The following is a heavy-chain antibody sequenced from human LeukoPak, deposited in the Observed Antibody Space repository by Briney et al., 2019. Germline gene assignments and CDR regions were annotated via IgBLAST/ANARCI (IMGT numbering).Heavy chain of an antibody. Sequence: PGGSLRLSCAASGFTFSSYSMNWVRQAPGKGLEWVSYISSSSSTIYYADSVKGRFTISRDNAKNSLYLQMNSLRAEDTAVYYCTTPRWVTTFSDAFDIWAQGTMVTVSS. CDR1: GFTFSSYS. D-gene: IGHD4-17*01. CDR2: ISSSSSTI. CDR3: TTPRWVTTFSDAFDI. V-gene: IGHV3-48*01. J-gene: IGHJ3*02.